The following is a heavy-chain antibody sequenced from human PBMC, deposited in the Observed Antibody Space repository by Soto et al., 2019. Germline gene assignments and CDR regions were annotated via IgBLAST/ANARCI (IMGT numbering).Heavy chain of an antibody. CDR2: IYYSGNT. J-gene: IGHJ4*02. CDR1: GGSTSSDNY. Sequence: PSETLSLTCTVSGGSTSSDNYWSWIRQPPGKGLEWIGHIYYSGNTDYNPSLKSRLAISIDTTKNQFSLKLSSVTAADTAVYFCAREGGESSDGLYYFDSWGQGSLVTVSS. CDR3: AREGGESSDGLYYFDS. D-gene: IGHD3-16*01. V-gene: IGHV4-30-4*01.